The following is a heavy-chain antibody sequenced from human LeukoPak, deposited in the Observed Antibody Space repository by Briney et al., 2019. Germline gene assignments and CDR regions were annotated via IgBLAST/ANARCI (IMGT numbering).Heavy chain of an antibody. Sequence: SVKVSCKASGGTFSSYAISWVRQAPGQGLEWMGGIIPIFGTANYAQKFQSRVTITTDESTSTAYMELSSLRSEDTAVYYCARDLPNSVVPAASFRANAFDIWGQGTMVTVSS. CDR1: GGTFSSYA. CDR2: IIPIFGTA. V-gene: IGHV1-69*05. D-gene: IGHD2-2*01. CDR3: ARDLPNSVVPAASFRANAFDI. J-gene: IGHJ3*02.